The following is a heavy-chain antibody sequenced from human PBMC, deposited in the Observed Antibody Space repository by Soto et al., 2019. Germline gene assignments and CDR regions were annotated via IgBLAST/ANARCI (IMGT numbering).Heavy chain of an antibody. CDR1: GGSISSYF. J-gene: IGHJ6*02. CDR3: ARARGLSYYYTMDV. Sequence: ASETLSLTCTVSGGSISSYFWNWIRQPPGKGLEWIGNIFYSGSTNYNPSLKSRVTISVDTSKNQFSLKLSSVTAVDTAVYHCARARGLSYYYTMDVWGQGTTVTSP. V-gene: IGHV4-59*01. CDR2: IFYSGST.